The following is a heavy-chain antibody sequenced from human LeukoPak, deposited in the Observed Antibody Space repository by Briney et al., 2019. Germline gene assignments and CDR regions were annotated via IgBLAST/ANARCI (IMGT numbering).Heavy chain of an antibody. CDR3: AKQGGFGELLQPWDS. Sequence: PGGSLRLSCAASGFSFSSYAMSWVRQAPGKGLEWVSVISASGSTYYADSVKGRFTMSRDNSKNTLYVQLNSLRVEDTAEYYCAKQGGFGELLQPWDSWGQGTLVTVSS. CDR1: GFSFSSYA. V-gene: IGHV3-23*01. CDR2: ISASGST. D-gene: IGHD3-10*01. J-gene: IGHJ4*02.